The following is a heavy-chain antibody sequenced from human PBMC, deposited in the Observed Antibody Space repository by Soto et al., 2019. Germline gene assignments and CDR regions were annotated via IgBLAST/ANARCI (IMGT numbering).Heavy chain of an antibody. CDR2: MHRSGNT. CDR3: SGVNTTLVDHFDC. Sequence: GGSLRLSCVVSGFSVSATSIFWVRQATGKGLEWVSLMHRSGNTDNAAAVKGRFTTSRDKTKNKLYLHMNGLRVEDTAVYYCSGVNTTLVDHFDCWGQGTLVTVSS. CDR1: GFSVSATS. D-gene: IGHD5-18*01. J-gene: IGHJ4*02. V-gene: IGHV3-53*01.